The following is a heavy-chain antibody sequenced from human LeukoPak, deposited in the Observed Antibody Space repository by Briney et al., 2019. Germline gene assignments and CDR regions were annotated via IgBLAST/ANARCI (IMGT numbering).Heavy chain of an antibody. Sequence: SVKVSCKASGGTFSSYAISWVRQAPGQGLEWMGRIIPILGIANYAQKFQGRVTITADKSTSTAYMELSSLRSEDTAVYYGASRGVATPINYYGMDVWGQGTTVTVSS. J-gene: IGHJ6*02. CDR3: ASRGVATPINYYGMDV. CDR1: GGTFSSYA. V-gene: IGHV1-69*04. CDR2: IIPILGIA. D-gene: IGHD5-12*01.